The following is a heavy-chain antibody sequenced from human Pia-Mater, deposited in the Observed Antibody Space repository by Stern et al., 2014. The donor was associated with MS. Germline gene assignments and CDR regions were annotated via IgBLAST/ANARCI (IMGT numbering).Heavy chain of an antibody. Sequence: VQLVESGAEVKQPGSSVKVSCKASGGTFNVYAITWLRQAPGQGLEWLGGIIPICGTANYAQKFQGRVTITADESTRTSSMQLSSLRYDDTAVYYCARDGRHTDNYGLDVWGQGTTVTVSS. V-gene: IGHV1-69*01. CDR3: ARDGRHTDNYGLDV. J-gene: IGHJ6*02. CDR2: IIPICGTA. CDR1: GGTFNVYA. D-gene: IGHD3-9*01.